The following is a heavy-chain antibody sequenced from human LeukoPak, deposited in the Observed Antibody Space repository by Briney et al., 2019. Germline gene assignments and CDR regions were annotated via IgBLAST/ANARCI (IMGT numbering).Heavy chain of an antibody. CDR3: ARDNGLSHFDY. Sequence: PSETLSLTCTVSGYSISSAYYWGWIRQPPGKGLAWIGSIYHSGSAYYNPSLKSRVTISVDTSKNQFSLKLSSVTAADTAVYYCARDNGLSHFDYWGQGTLVTVSS. V-gene: IGHV4-38-2*02. D-gene: IGHD6-19*01. CDR2: IYHSGSA. J-gene: IGHJ4*02. CDR1: GYSISSAYY.